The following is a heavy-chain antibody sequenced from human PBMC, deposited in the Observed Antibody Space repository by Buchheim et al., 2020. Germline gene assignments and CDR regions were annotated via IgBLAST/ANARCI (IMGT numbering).Heavy chain of an antibody. CDR2: INPSGGST. CDR3: ARDQEPEWELLGHFDY. J-gene: IGHJ4*02. Sequence: QVQLVQSGAEVKKPGASVKVSCKASGYTFTSYYMHWVRQALGQGLEWMGIINPSGGSTSYAQKFQGRVTMTRDTSTSTVYMELSSLRSEDTAVYYCARDQEPEWELLGHFDYWGQGTL. V-gene: IGHV1-46*01. CDR1: GYTFTSYY. D-gene: IGHD1-26*01.